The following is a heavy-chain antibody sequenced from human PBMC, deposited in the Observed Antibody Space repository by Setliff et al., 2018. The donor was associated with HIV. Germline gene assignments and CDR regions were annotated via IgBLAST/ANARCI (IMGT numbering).Heavy chain of an antibody. CDR1: GDSITSRPY. J-gene: IGHJ6*03. V-gene: IGHV4-4*07. CDR3: ARVGASGVPSTMDYYYYMDV. D-gene: IGHD3-10*01. Sequence: PSETLSLTCTVSGDSITSRPYWTWVRQPAGKGLEWIGRIYTSGSTNYNPSLKSRVSMSIDTSDNQFSLKLRSVAAADTAVYYCARVGASGVPSTMDYYYYMDVWGKGTTVTVSS. CDR2: IYTSGST.